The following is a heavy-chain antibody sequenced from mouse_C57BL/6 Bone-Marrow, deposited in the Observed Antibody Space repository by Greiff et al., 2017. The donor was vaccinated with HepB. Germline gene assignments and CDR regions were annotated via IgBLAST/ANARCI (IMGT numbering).Heavy chain of an antibody. J-gene: IGHJ4*01. D-gene: IGHD2-4*01. Sequence: VQLQQSGPELVKPGASVKISCKASGYSFTGYYMNWVKQSPEKSLEWIGEINPSTGGTTYNQKFKAKATLTVDKSSSTAYMQLKSLTSEDSAVYYCARLHDYDEPYALYYWGPRTSVTVSS. CDR2: INPSTGGT. CDR3: ARLHDYDEPYALYY. V-gene: IGHV1-42*01. CDR1: GYSFTGYY.